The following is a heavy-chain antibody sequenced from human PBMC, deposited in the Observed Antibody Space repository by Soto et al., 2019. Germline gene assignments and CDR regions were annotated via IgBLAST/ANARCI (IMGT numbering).Heavy chain of an antibody. CDR1: GYSFTSYW. CDR3: ARTLMVRGFIPPHYYYGMDV. V-gene: IGHV5-51*01. J-gene: IGHJ6*02. D-gene: IGHD3-10*01. CDR2: IYPGYFYT. Sequence: PGESLKISCKGSGYSFTSYWIGWVRQMPGKGQKWIGIIYPGYFYTRYSPSFQGQVTISADKSFCPAFLQWSSLKASDTAMYYCARTLMVRGFIPPHYYYGMDVWGQGTTVPSP.